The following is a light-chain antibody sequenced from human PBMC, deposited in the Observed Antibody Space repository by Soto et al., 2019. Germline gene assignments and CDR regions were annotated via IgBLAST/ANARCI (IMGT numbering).Light chain of an antibody. V-gene: IGLV2-8*01. J-gene: IGLJ2*01. CDR2: EVS. Sequence: QSVLTQPPSASWSPGHSVTISCTGTSSDVGGYNYVSWYQQHPGKAPQLMIYEVSRRPSGVPDRFSGSKSGNTASLTVSGLQAEDEADYYCSSYAGSNNLLFGGGTKVTVL. CDR3: SSYAGSNNLL. CDR1: SSDVGGYNY.